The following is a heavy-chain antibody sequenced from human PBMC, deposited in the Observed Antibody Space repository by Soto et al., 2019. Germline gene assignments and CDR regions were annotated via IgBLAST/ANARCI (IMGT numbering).Heavy chain of an antibody. CDR1: GFTFSSYE. J-gene: IGHJ4*02. CDR3: ARDHPYSSSWYDY. Sequence: GGSLRLSCAASGFTFSSYEMNWVRQAPGKGLEWVSYISSSGSTIYYADSVKGRFTISRDNAKNSLYLQMNSLRAEDMAVYYCARDHPYSSSWYDYWGQGTLVTVSS. CDR2: ISSSGSTI. V-gene: IGHV3-48*03. D-gene: IGHD6-13*01.